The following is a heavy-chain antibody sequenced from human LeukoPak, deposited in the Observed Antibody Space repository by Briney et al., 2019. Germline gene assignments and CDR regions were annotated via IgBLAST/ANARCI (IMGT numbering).Heavy chain of an antibody. CDR1: GYTFTSYW. CDR3: GRRYDNSDYFVY. V-gene: IGHV5-51*01. CDR2: IYPGDSDT. J-gene: IGHJ4*02. D-gene: IGHD3-22*01. Sequence: GESLKISCKGSGYTFTSYWIAWVRQMPGKGLEWMGTIYPGDSDTRYSPSFQGQVTISADKSSSTAYLQWSSLKASDTAMYYCGRRYDNSDYFVYWGQGTLVTVSS.